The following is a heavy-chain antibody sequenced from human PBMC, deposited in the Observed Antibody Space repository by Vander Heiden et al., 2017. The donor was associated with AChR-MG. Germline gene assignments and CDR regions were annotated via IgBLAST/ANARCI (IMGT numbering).Heavy chain of an antibody. CDR1: GYTFTDYY. D-gene: IGHD3-9*01. CDR3: ATEYDILTGSPDPNYGMDV. Sequence: EVQLVQSGAEVKKPGATVKISCKVSGYTFTDYYMHWVQQAPGKGLEWMGLVDPEDGETIYAEKFQGRVTITADTSTDTAYMELSSLRSEDTAVYYCATEYDILTGSPDPNYGMDVWGQGTTVTVSS. CDR2: VDPEDGET. V-gene: IGHV1-69-2*01. J-gene: IGHJ6*02.